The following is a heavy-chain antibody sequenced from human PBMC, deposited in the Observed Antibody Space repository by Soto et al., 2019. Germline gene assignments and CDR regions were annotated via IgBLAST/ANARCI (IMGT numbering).Heavy chain of an antibody. J-gene: IGHJ5*02. D-gene: IGHD2-2*01. CDR3: ARQEVVGPRFDP. CDR1: GFTFTSYP. V-gene: IGHV1-3*01. CDR2: LTAGNGNA. Sequence: QVQLVQSGAEVKKPGASVRVSCKASGFTFTSYPIHWVRQAPVQRPEWMGWLTAGNGNAKYSQRFLGRVTITRDSSASTVYMELSSLTSEDTAVYYCARQEVVGPRFDPWGQGTLVTVSP.